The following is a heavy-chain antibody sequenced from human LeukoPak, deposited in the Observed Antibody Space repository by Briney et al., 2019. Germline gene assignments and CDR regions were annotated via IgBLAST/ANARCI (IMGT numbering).Heavy chain of an antibody. CDR1: GSGFSFSNAW. V-gene: IGHV3-15*01. CDR2: IKSKGDGGTT. J-gene: IGHJ4*02. D-gene: IGHD6-13*01. Sequence: GGSLRLFCAASGSGFSFSNAWMTWVRQAPGKGLEWVGRIKSKGDGGTTDYAAPVKGRFTMSRDDSKSTLYLQMNSLKVEDTAIYYCSTDWYDYWGQGTPVTVSS. CDR3: STDWYDY.